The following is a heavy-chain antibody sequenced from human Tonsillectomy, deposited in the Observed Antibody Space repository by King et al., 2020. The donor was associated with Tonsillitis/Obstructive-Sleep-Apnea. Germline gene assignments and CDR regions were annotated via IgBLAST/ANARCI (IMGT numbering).Heavy chain of an antibody. CDR2: IYYSGST. J-gene: IGHJ3*02. CDR1: GGSISSYY. V-gene: IGHV4-59*01. Sequence: VQLQESGPGLVKPSETLSLTCTVSGGSISSYYWSWIRQPPGKGLEWIGYIYYSGSTKYHPPLKSRVTISVDTSKNQFSLKVNSVTAADTAIYYCAREALDAFDIWGQGTKVTDCS. CDR3: AREALDAFDI.